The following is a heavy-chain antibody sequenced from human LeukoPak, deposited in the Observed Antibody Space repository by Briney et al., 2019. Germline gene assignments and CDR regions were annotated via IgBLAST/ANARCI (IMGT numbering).Heavy chain of an antibody. CDR1: GYTFTSYA. J-gene: IGHJ4*02. D-gene: IGHD1-26*01. CDR3: ARSGSYSLTLDY. V-gene: IGHV1-69*13. Sequence: GASVKVSCKASGYTFTSYAMNWVRQAPGQGLEWMGGIIPIFGTANYAQKFQGRVTITADESTSTAYMELSSLRSEDTAVYYCARSGSYSLTLDYWGQGTLVTVSS. CDR2: IIPIFGTA.